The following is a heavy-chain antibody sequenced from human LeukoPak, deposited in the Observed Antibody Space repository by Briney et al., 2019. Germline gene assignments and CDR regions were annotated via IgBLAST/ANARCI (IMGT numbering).Heavy chain of an antibody. CDR3: ASVTTSSSHY. V-gene: IGHV4-39*01. CDR1: GGSISSSSYY. J-gene: IGHJ4*02. D-gene: IGHD4-17*01. CDR2: IYYSGST. Sequence: SETLSLTCTVSGGSISSSSYYWGWIRQAPGKGLEWIGSIYYSGSTYYNPSLKSRVTISVDTSKNQFSLKLNSVTAADTAVYYCASVTTSSSHYWGQGTLVTVSS.